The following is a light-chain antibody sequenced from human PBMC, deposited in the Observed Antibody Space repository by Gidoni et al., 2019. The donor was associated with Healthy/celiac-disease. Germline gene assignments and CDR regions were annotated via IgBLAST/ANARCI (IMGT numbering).Light chain of an antibody. V-gene: IGKV1-33*01. CDR1: QDISNY. CDR3: QQYDNLPIT. CDR2: DAS. J-gene: IGKJ5*01. Sequence: DIQMTQSPSSLSASVGDRVTITCQPSQDISNYLNWYQQKPGKAPKLLIYDASNLETGVPSRFSGSGSGTDFTFTISILQPEDIATYYCQQYDNLPITFGQGTRLEIK.